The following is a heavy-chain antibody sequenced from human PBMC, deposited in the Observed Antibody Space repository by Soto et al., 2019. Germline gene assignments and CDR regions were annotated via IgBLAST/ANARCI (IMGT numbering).Heavy chain of an antibody. D-gene: IGHD3-10*01. CDR3: AMVFLYGSGKRNRFEP. CDR2: ISAYNGNT. J-gene: IGHJ5*01. V-gene: IGHV1-18*01. Sequence: GASVKVSCKASGYTFTSYGISWVRQAPGQGLEWMGWISAYNGNTNYAQKLQGRVTMTTDTSTSTAYMELRSLRSDATAGYYCAMVFLYGSGKRNRFEPWGRRTLVPVAS. CDR1: GYTFTSYG.